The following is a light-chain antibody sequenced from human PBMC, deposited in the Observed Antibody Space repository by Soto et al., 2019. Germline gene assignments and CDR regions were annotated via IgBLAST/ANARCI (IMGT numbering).Light chain of an antibody. J-gene: IGKJ4*01. V-gene: IGKV1-27*01. CDR2: DAS. CDR1: QGIRSD. CDR3: QNYNNGPLT. Sequence: DIQMTQSPSSLSASVVDRVTILCRASQGIRSDLAWYQQKPGNVPKLLIYDASTLQSGVPSRFSGSGSGTDVTLTISSLQPEDVATYYCQNYNNGPLTLGGVTKGDIK.